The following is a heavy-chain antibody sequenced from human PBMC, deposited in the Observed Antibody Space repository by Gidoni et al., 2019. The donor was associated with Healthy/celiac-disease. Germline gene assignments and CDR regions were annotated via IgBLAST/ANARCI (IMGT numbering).Heavy chain of an antibody. J-gene: IGHJ4*02. CDR3: AREGQWLAAFDY. Sequence: EVQLVESGGGLVQPGGSLRLSCAASGFTFSSEWMHWVRQAPWKGLVWVSRINRDGSSTSYADSVKGRFTISRDNAKNTLYLQMNSLRAEDTAVYYCAREGQWLAAFDYWGQGTLVTVSS. D-gene: IGHD6-19*01. CDR2: INRDGSST. V-gene: IGHV3-74*01. CDR1: GFTFSSEW.